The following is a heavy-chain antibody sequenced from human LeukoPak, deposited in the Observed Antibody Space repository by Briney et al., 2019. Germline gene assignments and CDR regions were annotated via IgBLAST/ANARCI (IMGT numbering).Heavy chain of an antibody. CDR3: ARGGPSYALDY. V-gene: IGHV5-51*01. CDR2: IYAGDSDT. Sequence: HGESLKISCKGSGYPFTNYWIGWVRQMPGKGLEWMGIIYAGDSDTRYSPSFQGQVTISVDKFISTASLQWSSLKASDTAIYYCARGGPSYALDYWGQGTLVTVSS. D-gene: IGHD2-2*01. J-gene: IGHJ4*02. CDR1: GYPFTNYW.